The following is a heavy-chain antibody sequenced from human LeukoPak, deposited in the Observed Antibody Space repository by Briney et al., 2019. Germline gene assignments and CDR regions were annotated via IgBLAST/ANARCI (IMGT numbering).Heavy chain of an antibody. CDR3: ARVAQYIVGASSTASFEY. Sequence: SETLSLTCTVSGGSISSSSYYWGWIRQPPGKGLEWIGSIYYSGSTYYNPSLKSRVTISVDTSKNQFSLKLSSVTAADTAVYYCARVAQYIVGASSTASFEYWGQGTLVTVSS. CDR1: GGSISSSSYY. V-gene: IGHV4-39*07. D-gene: IGHD1-26*01. J-gene: IGHJ4*02. CDR2: IYYSGST.